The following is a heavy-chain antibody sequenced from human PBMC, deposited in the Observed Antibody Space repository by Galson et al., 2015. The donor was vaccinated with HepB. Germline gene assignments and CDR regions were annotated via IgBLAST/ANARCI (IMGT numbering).Heavy chain of an antibody. CDR2: MYHSGST. V-gene: IGHV4-4*01. CDR3: ARGYDYVWGSQRTPNDY. D-gene: IGHD3-16*01. CDR1: GVSISSNNW. Sequence: ETLSLTCAVSGVSISSNNWWSWVRQSPGKGLEWIGEMYHSGSTDYNPSLKSRVTISVDKSKNQFSLKLRSVAAADTAVYFCARGYDYVWGSQRTPNDYWGQGTLVTVSS. J-gene: IGHJ4*02.